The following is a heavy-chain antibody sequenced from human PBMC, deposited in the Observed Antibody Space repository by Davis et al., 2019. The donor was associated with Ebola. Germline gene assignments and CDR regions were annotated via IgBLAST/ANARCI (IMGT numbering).Heavy chain of an antibody. D-gene: IGHD4-17*01. CDR2: INSDGSST. CDR3: AGSPTTVTMAYYYYGMDV. J-gene: IGHJ6*02. V-gene: IGHV3-74*01. CDR1: GFTFSSYW. Sequence: GESLKISCAASGFTFSSYWMHWARQAPGKGLVWVSRINSDGSSTSYADSVKGRFTISRDNAKNTLYLQMNSLKAEDTAVYYCAGSPTTVTMAYYYYGMDVWGQGTTVTVSS.